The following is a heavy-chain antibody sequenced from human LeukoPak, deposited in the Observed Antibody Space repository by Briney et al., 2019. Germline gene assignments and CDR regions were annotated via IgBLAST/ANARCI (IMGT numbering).Heavy chain of an antibody. D-gene: IGHD6-13*01. CDR2: ISGSGGST. Sequence: GGSLSLSCAASGFTFSSYGMSWVRQAPGKGREWVSGISGSGGSTYYADSVKGRFTISRDNSKNTLYLQMNSLRAEDTAVYYCAKTSLYSNTWYDYWGQGTLVTVSS. CDR1: GFTFSSYG. J-gene: IGHJ4*02. CDR3: AKTSLYSNTWYDY. V-gene: IGHV3-23*01.